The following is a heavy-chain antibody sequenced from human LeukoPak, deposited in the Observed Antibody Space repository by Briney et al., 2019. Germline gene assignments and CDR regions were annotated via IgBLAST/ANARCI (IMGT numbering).Heavy chain of an antibody. CDR1: GFTFSDYY. V-gene: IGHV3-11*01. J-gene: IGHJ4*02. Sequence: GGSLRLSCAASGFTFSDYYMSWIRQAPGKGLEWVSYISSSGSTIYYADSVKGRFTISRDNAKNSLYLQMNSLRAEDTAVYYCASLRYFDWSTFDYWGQGTLVTVSS. D-gene: IGHD3-9*01. CDR3: ASLRYFDWSTFDY. CDR2: ISSSGSTI.